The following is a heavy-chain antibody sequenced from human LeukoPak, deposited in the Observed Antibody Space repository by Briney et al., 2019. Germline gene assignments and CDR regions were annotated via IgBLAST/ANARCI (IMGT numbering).Heavy chain of an antibody. CDR2: IKQDGSEK. D-gene: IGHD6-6*01. Sequence: PGGSLRLSCAASGFTFSNAWMSWVRQAPGKGLEWVANIKQDGSEKYYVDSVEGRFTISRDNAKNSLSLQMNSLSGEDTAVYYCVRALGSSSADCWGQGTLVTVSS. CDR3: VRALGSSSADC. CDR1: GFTFSNAW. J-gene: IGHJ4*02. V-gene: IGHV3-7*01.